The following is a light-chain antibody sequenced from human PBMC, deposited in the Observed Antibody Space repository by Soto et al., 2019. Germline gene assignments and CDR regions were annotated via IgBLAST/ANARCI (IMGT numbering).Light chain of an antibody. J-gene: IGLJ3*02. CDR2: SYN. Sequence: QSVLTQPPSASATPGQRVTISCFGSSSNIGSNNVNWYQHLPGTAPKLLIHSYNQRPSGVPDRFSASKSGTSASLAISGLQSEDEDDYYCATWDDSLDGWVFGGGTKLTVL. CDR1: SSNIGSNN. CDR3: ATWDDSLDGWV. V-gene: IGLV1-44*01.